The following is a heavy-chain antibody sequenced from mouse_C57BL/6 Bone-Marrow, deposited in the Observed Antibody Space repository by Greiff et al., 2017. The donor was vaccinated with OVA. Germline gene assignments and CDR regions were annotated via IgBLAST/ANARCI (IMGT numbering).Heavy chain of an antibody. V-gene: IGHV1-63*01. CDR1: GYTFTNYW. CDR2: IYPGGGYT. CDR3: ARFRKAYYAMDD. Sequence: VQLQQSGAELVRPGTSVKMSCKASGYTFTNYWIGWAKQRPGHGLEWIGDIYPGGGYTNDNEKLQGKGTLTAEKSSSTAYMQFSSLTSEDSAIYYCARFRKAYYAMDDWGKGTSVTVSS. J-gene: IGHJ4*01.